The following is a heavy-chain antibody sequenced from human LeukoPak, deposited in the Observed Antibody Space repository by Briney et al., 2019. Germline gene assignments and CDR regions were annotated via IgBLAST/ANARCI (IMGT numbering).Heavy chain of an antibody. D-gene: IGHD3-3*01. J-gene: IGHJ3*02. CDR3: ASLITIFGVVIQDAFDI. Sequence: ASVKVSCKASGGTFSSYTISWVRQAPGHGLEWMGRIIPILGIANYAQKFQGRVTITADKSTSTAYMELSSLRSEDTAVYYCASLITIFGVVIQDAFDIWGQGTMVTVSS. V-gene: IGHV1-69*02. CDR2: IIPILGIA. CDR1: GGTFSSYT.